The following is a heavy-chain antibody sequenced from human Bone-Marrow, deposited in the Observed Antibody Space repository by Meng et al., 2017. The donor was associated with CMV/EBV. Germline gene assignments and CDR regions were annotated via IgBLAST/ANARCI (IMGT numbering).Heavy chain of an antibody. CDR3: AREKGGNTGFDY. D-gene: IGHD1-7*01. Sequence: GGSLRLSCAASGFTVSSNYMSWVRQAPGKGLEWVSVIYSGGSTYYADSVKGRFTISRDNSKNTLYLQMNSLRAEDTAVYYCAREKGGNTGFDYWGQGTLVTVFS. V-gene: IGHV3-53*01. J-gene: IGHJ4*02. CDR1: GFTVSSNY. CDR2: IYSGGST.